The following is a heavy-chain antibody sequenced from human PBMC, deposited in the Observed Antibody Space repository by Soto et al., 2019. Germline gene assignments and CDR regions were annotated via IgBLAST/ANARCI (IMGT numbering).Heavy chain of an antibody. D-gene: IGHD3-9*01. CDR3: ARGSIILTCESHRYNWFDP. CDR2: MHHSGST. V-gene: IGHV4-61*01. J-gene: IGHJ5*02. Sequence: QVQLQESGPGLVKPSETLSLTCSVSGSSVRSGSYYWSWIRQSPGKGLEWIGYMHHSGSTNYNPSLKSRVTISRDTSKNPFSRKLRSVTAADTAVYYCARGSIILTCESHRYNWFDPWGQGSLVTVSS. CDR1: GSSVRSGSYY.